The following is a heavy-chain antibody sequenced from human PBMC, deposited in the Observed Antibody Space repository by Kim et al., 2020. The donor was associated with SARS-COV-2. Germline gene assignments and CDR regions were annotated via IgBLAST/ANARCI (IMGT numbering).Heavy chain of an antibody. CDR3: VRSHCSGDHCYAVEY. J-gene: IGHJ4*02. V-gene: IGHV3-48*02. Sequence: SGQGRFPISQDNARNSLYLQMNSLRDEDTAVYYCVRSHCSGDHCYAVEYWGQGTLVTVSS. D-gene: IGHD2-15*01.